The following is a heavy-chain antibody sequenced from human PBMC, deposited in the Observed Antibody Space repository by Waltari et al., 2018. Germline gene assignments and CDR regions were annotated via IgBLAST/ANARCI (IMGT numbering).Heavy chain of an antibody. V-gene: IGHV4-61*02. J-gene: IGHJ4*02. Sequence: QVQLQESGPGLVKPSQTLSLTCTVSGGSIDSGSYYWSWIRQPAGKGLEWLGRIYTSGSTNYNPSLKRRVTISVDTSKNQFSLNLSAVTAADTAVYYFSRGPLLSKVDYWGQGTLVTVSS. CDR1: GGSIDSGSYY. D-gene: IGHD1-26*01. CDR2: IYTSGST. CDR3: SRGPLLSKVDY.